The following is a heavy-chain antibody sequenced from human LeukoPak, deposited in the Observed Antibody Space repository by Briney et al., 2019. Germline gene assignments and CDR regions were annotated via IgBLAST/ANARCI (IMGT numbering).Heavy chain of an antibody. CDR3: ATHTLHGVFDY. D-gene: IGHD2-2*02. V-gene: IGHV5-51*01. CDR1: GYSFTNYW. CDR2: IHPRDSDI. J-gene: IGHJ4*02. Sequence: GESLKISCKGSGYSFTNYWIGWVRQMPGKGLEWMGIIHPRDSDIRYNPPFQGQVTISVDKSISTAYLQWSSLKASDTAMYYCATHTLHGVFDYWAQGTLVTVSS.